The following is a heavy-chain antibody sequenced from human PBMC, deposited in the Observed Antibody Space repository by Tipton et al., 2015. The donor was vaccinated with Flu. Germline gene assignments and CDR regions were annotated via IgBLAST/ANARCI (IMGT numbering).Heavy chain of an antibody. CDR1: GGSFSGYY. J-gene: IGHJ4*02. CDR2: INHSGST. V-gene: IGHV4-34*01. Sequence: GLVKPSETLSLTCAVYGGSFSGYYWSWIRQPPGKGLEWIGEINHSGSTNYNPSLKSRVTISVDTSKNQFSLKLSSVTAADTAVYYCASAFLDDSSGYYVDYWGQGTLVTVSS. D-gene: IGHD3-22*01. CDR3: ASAFLDDSSGYYVDY.